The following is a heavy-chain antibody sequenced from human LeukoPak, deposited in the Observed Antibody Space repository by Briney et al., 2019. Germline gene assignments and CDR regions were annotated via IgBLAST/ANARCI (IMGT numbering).Heavy chain of an antibody. J-gene: IGHJ4*02. V-gene: IGHV1-18*01. CDR1: GYTFTSYG. CDR2: ISAYNGNT. Sequence: GALVKVSCKASGYTFTSYGISWVRQAPGQGLEWMGWISAYNGNTNYAQKLQGRVTMTTDTSTSTAYLELRSLRSDDTAVYYCARGPSYYDYVWGSYRSLFDYWGQGTLVTVSS. D-gene: IGHD3-16*02. CDR3: ARGPSYYDYVWGSYRSLFDY.